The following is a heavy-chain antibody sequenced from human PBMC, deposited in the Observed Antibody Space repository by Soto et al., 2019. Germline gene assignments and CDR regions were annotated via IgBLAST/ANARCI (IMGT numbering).Heavy chain of an antibody. CDR1: GFTFSSYA. V-gene: IGHV3-23*01. D-gene: IGHD2-2*01. Sequence: LRLSCAASGFTFSSYAMSWVRQAPGKGLEWVSGISGSGGSTHYADSVRGRLTISRDNSXXXXXXEXKXPXAXDTAXYYCAKHQEVPAAADAFDIWGQGTMVTVSS. CDR3: AKHQEVPAAADAFDI. CDR2: ISGSGGST. J-gene: IGHJ3*02.